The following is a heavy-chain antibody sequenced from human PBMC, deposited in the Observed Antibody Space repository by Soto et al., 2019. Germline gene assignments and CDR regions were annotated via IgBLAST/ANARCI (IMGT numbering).Heavy chain of an antibody. CDR1: GYSFTKYC. CDR3: ARHYICRGGDCYYYGMDV. CDR2: IDPSDSYI. J-gene: IGHJ6*02. D-gene: IGHD3-16*01. Sequence: GESLKISCKGSGYSFTKYCISWVLQRPGKGLEWMGRIDPSDSYINYSPSFQGHVTISADKSINTAYLQWSSLRASDTAIYYCARHYICRGGDCYYYGMDVWGQGTTVTVSS. V-gene: IGHV5-10-1*01.